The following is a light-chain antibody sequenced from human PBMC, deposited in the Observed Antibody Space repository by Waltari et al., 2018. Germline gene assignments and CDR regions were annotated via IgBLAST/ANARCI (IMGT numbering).Light chain of an antibody. CDR3: QSTNSSSTWV. Sequence: SYELTQPPSVSVSPGQTARIPRPGDALPKQYAYWSQQKPGHAPLLVIYKDIERPSGIPERFSGSSSGTTVTLTISGVQAEDEADYYCQSTNSSSTWVFGGGTKLTVL. CDR1: ALPKQY. V-gene: IGLV3-25*03. J-gene: IGLJ3*02. CDR2: KDI.